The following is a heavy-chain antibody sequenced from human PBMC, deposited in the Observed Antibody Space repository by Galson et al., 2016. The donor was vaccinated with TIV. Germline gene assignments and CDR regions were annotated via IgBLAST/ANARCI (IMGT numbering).Heavy chain of an antibody. CDR2: IYPADSDT. D-gene: IGHD3-16*01. Sequence: QSGAEVTKPGDSLKTSCKTSGYRFTNSWIAWVRQMPGKGLEWMGVIYPADSDTTYRPSLQGQVTMSVDKSISTAYLQWSSLKASDSALYYCARLLTSCNVTICTTFGYFDYWGQGTPITVSS. CDR1: GYRFTNSW. CDR3: ARLLTSCNVTICTTFGYFDY. J-gene: IGHJ4*02. V-gene: IGHV5-51*03.